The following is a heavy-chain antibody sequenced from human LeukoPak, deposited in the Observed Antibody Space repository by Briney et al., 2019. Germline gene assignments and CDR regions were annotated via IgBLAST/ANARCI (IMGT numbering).Heavy chain of an antibody. CDR3: ARDEYYFGSGSYFYFDY. CDR2: ISAYNGNT. J-gene: IGHJ4*02. Sequence: ASVKVSCKASGYTFTSYGISWVRQAPGQGLEWMGWISAYNGNTNYAQKLQGRVTMNTDTSTSTAYMELRSLRSDDTAVYYCARDEYYFGSGSYFYFDYWGQGTLVTVSS. CDR1: GYTFTSYG. D-gene: IGHD3-10*01. V-gene: IGHV1-18*01.